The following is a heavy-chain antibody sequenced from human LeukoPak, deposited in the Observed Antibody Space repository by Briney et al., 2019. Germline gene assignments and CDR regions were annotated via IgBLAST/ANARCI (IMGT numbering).Heavy chain of an antibody. CDR2: INHSGST. V-gene: IGHV4-34*01. D-gene: IGHD5-18*01. Sequence: SETLSLTCAVYGGSFSGYYWSWIRQPPGKGLEWIGEINHSGSTNYNPSLKSRVTISVDTSKNQFSLKLSSVTAADTAVYHCARVNTAMVYWGQGTLVTVSS. J-gene: IGHJ4*02. CDR1: GGSFSGYY. CDR3: ARVNTAMVY.